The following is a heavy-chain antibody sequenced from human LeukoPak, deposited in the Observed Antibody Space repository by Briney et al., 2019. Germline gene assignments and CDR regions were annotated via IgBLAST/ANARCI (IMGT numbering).Heavy chain of an antibody. V-gene: IGHV4-59*12. CDR1: GGSISSYY. D-gene: IGHD6-6*01. CDR3: ARSIAGRLYYFDD. Sequence: PSETLSLTCTVSGGSISSYYWSWLRQPPGKGLEWIGYIYYSGSTNYNPSLKSRVTISVDTSKNQFSLKPISVTAADTAGYYSARSIAGRLYYFDDWGQGTLVTVSS. CDR2: IYYSGST. J-gene: IGHJ4*02.